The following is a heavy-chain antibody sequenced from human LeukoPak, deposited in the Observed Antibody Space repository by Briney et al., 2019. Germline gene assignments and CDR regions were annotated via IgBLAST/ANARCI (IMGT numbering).Heavy chain of an antibody. Sequence: GGSLRLSCTASGLTFGDYAMSWVRQAPGKGLEWVGFIRSKAYGGTTEYAASVKGRFTISRDDSKSIAYLQMNSLKTEDTAVYYCTRIMTTVTHSFDYWGQGTLVTVSS. V-gene: IGHV3-49*04. D-gene: IGHD4-17*01. CDR3: TRIMTTVTHSFDY. J-gene: IGHJ4*02. CDR2: IRSKAYGGTT. CDR1: GLTFGDYA.